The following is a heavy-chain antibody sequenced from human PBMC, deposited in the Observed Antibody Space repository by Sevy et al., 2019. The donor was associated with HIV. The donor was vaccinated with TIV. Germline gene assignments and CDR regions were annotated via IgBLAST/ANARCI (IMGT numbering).Heavy chain of an antibody. CDR2: ISGSGGST. J-gene: IGHJ4*02. CDR1: GFTFSSYA. CDR3: AKVLEYSSSSGPLDY. V-gene: IGHV3-23*01. Sequence: GGSLRLSCAASGFTFSSYAMSWVRQAPGKGLEWVSAISGSGGSTYYVDSVKGRFTISRDNSKNTLYLQMNSLRAEDTAVYYCAKVLEYSSSSGPLDYWGQGTLVTVSS. D-gene: IGHD6-6*01.